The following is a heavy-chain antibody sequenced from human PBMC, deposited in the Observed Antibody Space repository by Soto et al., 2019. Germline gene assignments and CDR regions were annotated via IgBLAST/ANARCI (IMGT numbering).Heavy chain of an antibody. V-gene: IGHV1-18*01. CDR3: AREGPAPYYYYGMDV. Sequence: QVQLVQSRGEVKKPGASVKVSCKTSGYSFTTYGFSWVRQAPGQGLEWMGWISGYNGNTNYAQKVQGRVTMTTDTSTSTAYMELRSLRSDDTAVYYCAREGPAPYYYYGMDVWGQGSTVTVSS. CDR1: GYSFTTYG. CDR2: ISGYNGNT. J-gene: IGHJ6*02.